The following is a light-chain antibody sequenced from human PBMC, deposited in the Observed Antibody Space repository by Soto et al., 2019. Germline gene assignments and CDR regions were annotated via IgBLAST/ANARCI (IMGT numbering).Light chain of an antibody. CDR1: SSDVGGYNY. Sequence: QSALTQPPSASGSPGQSVTISCTGTSSDVGGYNYVSWYQQHPGKVPKLMIYDVNKRPSGVPDRFSGSKSGNTASLTVSGLQDEDEADYYCSSYTGRNSLIFGGGTKLTVL. CDR2: DVN. CDR3: SSYTGRNSLI. J-gene: IGLJ2*01. V-gene: IGLV2-8*01.